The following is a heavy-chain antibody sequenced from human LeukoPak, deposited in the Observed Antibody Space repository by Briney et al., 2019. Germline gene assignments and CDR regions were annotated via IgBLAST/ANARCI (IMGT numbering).Heavy chain of an antibody. Sequence: PGGSLRLSCAASGFTFSSYSMNWVRQAPGKGLEWVSYISSSRSTIYYADSVKGRFTISRDNAKNSLYLQMNSLRAEDTAVYYCARSTNGAQSVYAFDIWGQGTMVTVSS. CDR1: GFTFSSYS. CDR3: ARSTNGAQSVYAFDI. CDR2: ISSSRSTI. J-gene: IGHJ3*02. D-gene: IGHD5/OR15-5a*01. V-gene: IGHV3-48*01.